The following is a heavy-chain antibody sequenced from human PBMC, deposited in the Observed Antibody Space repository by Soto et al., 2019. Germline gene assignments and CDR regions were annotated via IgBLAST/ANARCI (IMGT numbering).Heavy chain of an antibody. CDR1: GGTFSSYA. Sequence: SVKVSCKASGGTFSSYAISCVRQAPLQGLEWMGGIIPIFGTANYAQKFQGRVTITADKSTSTAYMELSSLRSEDTAVYYCARTHYYYDSSGSEYYFDYWGQGTLVTV. J-gene: IGHJ4*02. CDR2: IIPIFGTA. V-gene: IGHV1-69*06. D-gene: IGHD3-22*01. CDR3: ARTHYYYDSSGSEYYFDY.